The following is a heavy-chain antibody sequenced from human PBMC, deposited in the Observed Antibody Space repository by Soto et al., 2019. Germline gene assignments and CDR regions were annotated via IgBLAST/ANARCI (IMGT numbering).Heavy chain of an antibody. CDR1: GGTFSSYA. Sequence: GASVKVSCTASGGTFSSYAISWVRQAPGQGLEWMGGIIPIFGTANYAQKFQGRVTITADESTSTAYMELSSLRSEDTAVYYCASLSYDSSGYSSVRYYFDYWGQGTLVTVSS. CDR2: IIPIFGTA. J-gene: IGHJ4*02. CDR3: ASLSYDSSGYSSVRYYFDY. D-gene: IGHD3-22*01. V-gene: IGHV1-69*13.